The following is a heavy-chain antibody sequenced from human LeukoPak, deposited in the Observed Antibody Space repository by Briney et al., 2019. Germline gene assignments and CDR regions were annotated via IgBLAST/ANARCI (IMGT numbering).Heavy chain of an antibody. CDR2: ISTSSSYI. D-gene: IGHD6-19*01. CDR1: GFTFSNAW. CDR3: ARDRSSGWYGYAFDI. Sequence: PGGSLRLSCAASGFTFSNAWMSWVRQAPGKGLECVSSISTSSSYIYYADSVKGRFTISRDNAKNSLYLQMNSLSSEDTAVYFCARDRSSGWYGYAFDIWGQGTMVTVSS. V-gene: IGHV3-21*01. J-gene: IGHJ3*02.